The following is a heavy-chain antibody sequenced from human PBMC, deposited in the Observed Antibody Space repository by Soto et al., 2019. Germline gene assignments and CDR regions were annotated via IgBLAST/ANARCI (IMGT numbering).Heavy chain of an antibody. V-gene: IGHV4-31*03. J-gene: IGHJ4*02. Sequence: SETLSLTCTVSGGSVSRSAYYWSWIRQLPGKGLEWIGYIFYTGNTYYNPSLKSRVTMSVDTSENQFSLKMSSVTAADTAVYYCARAEMATTGPYFDYWGQGTLVTVSS. CDR2: IFYTGNT. CDR3: ARAEMATTGPYFDY. D-gene: IGHD5-12*01. CDR1: GGSVSRSAYY.